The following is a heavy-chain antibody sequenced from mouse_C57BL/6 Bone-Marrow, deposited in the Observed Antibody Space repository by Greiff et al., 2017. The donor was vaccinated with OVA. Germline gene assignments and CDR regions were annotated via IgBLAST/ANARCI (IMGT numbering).Heavy chain of an antibody. CDR2: IYPRDGST. D-gene: IGHD2-4*01. CDR1: GYTFTDHT. Sequence: QVQLKESDAELVKPGASVKISCKVSGYTFTDHTIHWMKQRPEQGLEWIGYIYPRDGSTKYNEKFKGKATLTADKSSSTAYMQLNSLTSEDSAVYFCASPMRLRRGGAYYFDYWGQGTTLTVSS. CDR3: ASPMRLRRGGAYYFDY. J-gene: IGHJ2*01. V-gene: IGHV1-78*01.